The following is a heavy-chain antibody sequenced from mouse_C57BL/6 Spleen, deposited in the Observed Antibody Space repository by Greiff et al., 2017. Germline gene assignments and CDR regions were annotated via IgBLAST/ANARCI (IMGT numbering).Heavy chain of an antibody. V-gene: IGHV5-17*01. CDR3: ARHWDGAY. CDR2: ISSGSSTI. J-gene: IGHJ3*01. D-gene: IGHD4-1*01. Sequence: EVQLVESGGGLVKPGGSLKLSCAASGFTFSDYGMHWVRPAPEKGLVWVAYISSGSSTIYYADTVQGRFTISRDNAKNTLFLQMTSLRSEDTAMYYCARHWDGAYWGQGTLVTVSA. CDR1: GFTFSDYG.